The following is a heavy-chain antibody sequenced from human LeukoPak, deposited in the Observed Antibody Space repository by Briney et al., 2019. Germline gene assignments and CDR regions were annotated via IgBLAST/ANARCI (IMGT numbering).Heavy chain of an antibody. D-gene: IGHD3-9*01. CDR2: IKQDGSEK. V-gene: IGHV3-7*03. CDR1: GFTFSSYW. Sequence: PGGSLRLSCATSGFTFSSYWMSWVRQAPGKGLEWVANIKQDGSEKNYVDSVKGRFTISRDNSKKTMYLQMKSLRGEDTAVYYCAKASGQFDSNDAFDIWGQGTVVTVSS. J-gene: IGHJ3*02. CDR3: AKASGQFDSNDAFDI.